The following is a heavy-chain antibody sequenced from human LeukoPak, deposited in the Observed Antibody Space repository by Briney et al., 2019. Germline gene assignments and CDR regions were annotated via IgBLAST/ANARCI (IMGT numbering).Heavy chain of an antibody. J-gene: IGHJ6*03. CDR1: GYTFTSCD. CDR3: ARRYKNVVVPGYYMDV. CDR2: MNPNSGNT. Sequence: ASVKVSCKASGYTFTSCDINWVRQATGQGPEWMGWMNPNSGNTGYAQKFQGRVTMTRNTSISTAYMELSSLTSEDTAVYYCARRYKNVVVPGYYMDVWGKGTTVTVSS. D-gene: IGHD2/OR15-2a*01. V-gene: IGHV1-8*01.